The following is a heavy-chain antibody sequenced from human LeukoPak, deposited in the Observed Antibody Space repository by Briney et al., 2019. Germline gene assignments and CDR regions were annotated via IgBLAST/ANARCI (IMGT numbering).Heavy chain of an antibody. J-gene: IGHJ3*02. CDR2: IYYSGST. V-gene: IGHV4-59*01. D-gene: IGHD3-10*01. Sequence: PSETLSLTCTVSGGSTSSYHWSWIRQPPGKGLEWIGYIYYSGSTNYNPSLKSRVTISVDTSKNQFSLKLSSVTAADTAVYYCARVRGVRWGAFDIWGQGTMVTVSS. CDR1: GGSTSSYH. CDR3: ARVRGVRWGAFDI.